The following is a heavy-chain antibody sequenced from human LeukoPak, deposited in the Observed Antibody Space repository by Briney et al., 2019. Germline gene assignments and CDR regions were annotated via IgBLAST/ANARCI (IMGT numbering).Heavy chain of an antibody. J-gene: IGHJ4*02. D-gene: IGHD2-8*01. V-gene: IGHV1-18*01. CDR3: ALMVHAIGYFDY. CDR2: ISAYNGNT. Sequence: ASVKVSCKASGYTFTSYGISWVRQAPGQGLEWMGWISAYNGNTNYAQKLQGRVTMTTDTSTSTAYMELRSLRSDDTAVYYCALMVHAIGYFDYWGQGTMVTVSS. CDR1: GYTFTSYG.